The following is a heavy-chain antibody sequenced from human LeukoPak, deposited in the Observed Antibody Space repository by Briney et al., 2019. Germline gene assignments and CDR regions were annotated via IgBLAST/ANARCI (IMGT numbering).Heavy chain of an antibody. Sequence: GGSLRLSCAASGFTFSSYAMHWVRQAPGKGLEWVAVISYDGSNKYYADSVKGRFTISRDNSKNTLYLQMNSLRAEDTAVYYCAATDQWHDAFDIWGQGTMVTVSS. D-gene: IGHD6-19*01. CDR1: GFTFSSYA. V-gene: IGHV3-30-3*01. CDR2: ISYDGSNK. J-gene: IGHJ3*02. CDR3: AATDQWHDAFDI.